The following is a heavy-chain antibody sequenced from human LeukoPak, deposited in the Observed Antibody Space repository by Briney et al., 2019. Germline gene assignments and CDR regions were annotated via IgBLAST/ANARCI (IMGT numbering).Heavy chain of an antibody. V-gene: IGHV1-2*02. D-gene: IGHD6-19*01. CDR2: INPNSGGT. CDR3: ARDDRGIAVAGP. CDR1: GYTFTGYY. Sequence: ASVKVSCKASGYTFTGYYMHWVRQAPGQGLEWRGWINPNSGGTNYAQKFQGRVTMTRDTSISTAYMELSRLRSDDTAVYYCARDDRGIAVAGPWGQGTLVTVSS. J-gene: IGHJ4*02.